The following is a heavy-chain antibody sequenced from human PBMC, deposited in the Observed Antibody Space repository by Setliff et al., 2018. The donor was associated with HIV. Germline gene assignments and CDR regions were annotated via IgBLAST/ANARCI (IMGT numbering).Heavy chain of an antibody. J-gene: IGHJ4*02. D-gene: IGHD4-17*01. CDR1: GYSVSSPYY. Sequence: SETLSLTCSVSGYSVSSPYYWAWIRQSPGKGLEWIGNIYHSGSTYYSPSLKSRVIISVDAANEQFSLRLSSVTAADTAVYYCARYTVDTFFFDYWGQGRLVTVSS. CDR2: IYHSGST. V-gene: IGHV4-38-2*02. CDR3: ARYTVDTFFFDY.